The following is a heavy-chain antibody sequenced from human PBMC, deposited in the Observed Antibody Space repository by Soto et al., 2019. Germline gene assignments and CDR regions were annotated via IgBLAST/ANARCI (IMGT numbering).Heavy chain of an antibody. CDR3: ARDPPATRHGMDV. V-gene: IGHV3-53*01. Sequence: GSLRLSCAASGFTVSSNYMSWVRQAPGKGLEWVSVIYSGGSTYYADSVIFRFTISRDNSKNTLYLQMKSLRAEDTTVYYCARDPPATRHGMDVWGQGTTVTV. J-gene: IGHJ6*02. CDR2: IYSGGST. CDR1: GFTVSSNY.